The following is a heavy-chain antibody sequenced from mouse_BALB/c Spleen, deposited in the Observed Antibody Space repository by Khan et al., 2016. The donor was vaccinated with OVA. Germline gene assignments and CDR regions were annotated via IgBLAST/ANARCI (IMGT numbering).Heavy chain of an antibody. CDR2: ISTGGSYT. CDR1: GFTFSTYG. D-gene: IGHD1-1*01. V-gene: IGHV5-6*01. CDR3: TGIAYYYDSEGFAY. Sequence: EVELVESGGDLVNPGGSLKLTCAVSGFTFSTYGMSWVRQTPDKRLEWVATISTGGSYTYYPDSVKGRFTISRDNAKNTLYLQMSSLKSEDTAMFYCTGIAYYYDSEGFAYWGQGTLVTVSA. J-gene: IGHJ3*01.